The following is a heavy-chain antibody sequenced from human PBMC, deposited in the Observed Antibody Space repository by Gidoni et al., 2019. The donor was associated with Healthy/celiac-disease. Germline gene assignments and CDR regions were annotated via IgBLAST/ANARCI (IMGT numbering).Heavy chain of an antibody. D-gene: IGHD3-22*01. CDR1: GFTFDDYA. CDR3: AKEDSSGVY. V-gene: IGHV3-9*01. Sequence: EVQLVESGGGLVQPGRSLRLSCAASGFTFDDYAMHWVRQAPGKGLEWVSGISWNSGSIGYADSVKGRFTISRDNAKNSLYLQMNSLRAEDTALYYCAKEDSSGVYWGQGTLVTVSS. J-gene: IGHJ4*02. CDR2: ISWNSGSI.